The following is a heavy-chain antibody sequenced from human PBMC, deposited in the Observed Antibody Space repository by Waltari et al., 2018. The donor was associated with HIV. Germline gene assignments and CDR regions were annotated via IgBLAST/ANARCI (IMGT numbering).Heavy chain of an antibody. CDR1: GFTFSTSS. J-gene: IGHJ4*02. CDR2: ISSSSSYI. Sequence: EVQLVESGGGLVKPGGSLRLSCAASGFTFSTSSIHWVAQAPGKGLEWVSSISSSSSYIYYADSVKGRFTISRDNAKNSLYLQMNSLRAEDTAVYYCARGYCSGGSCYSVDYWSQGTLVTVSS. CDR3: ARGYCSGGSCYSVDY. D-gene: IGHD2-15*01. V-gene: IGHV3-21*01.